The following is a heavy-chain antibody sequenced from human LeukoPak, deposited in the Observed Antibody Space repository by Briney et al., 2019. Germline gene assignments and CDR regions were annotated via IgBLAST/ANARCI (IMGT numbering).Heavy chain of an antibody. CDR3: AKDILQWTFDS. Sequence: GGSLRLSCAASGFGFSGNAMAWVRQAPGKGLEWVSAIGSDFNTHYADSVKGRFTISRDNSKNTLYLQMSSLGAADTAVYYCAKDILQWTFDSWGRGILVTVSS. CDR1: GFGFSGNA. J-gene: IGHJ4*02. CDR2: IGSDFNT. V-gene: IGHV3-23*01. D-gene: IGHD6-19*01.